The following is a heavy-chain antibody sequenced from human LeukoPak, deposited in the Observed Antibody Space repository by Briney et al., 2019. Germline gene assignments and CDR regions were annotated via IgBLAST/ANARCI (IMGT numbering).Heavy chain of an antibody. V-gene: IGHV5-51*01. Sequence: GESLKISCKGSGYSFTSYWIGWVRQTPGKGLEWMGIIYPGDSDTRYSPSFQGQVTISADKSISTAYLQWSSLKASDTAMDYCARRGYCSDGSCSTFDPWGQGTLVTVSS. CDR1: GYSFTSYW. CDR2: IYPGDSDT. CDR3: ARRGYCSDGSCSTFDP. D-gene: IGHD2-15*01. J-gene: IGHJ5*02.